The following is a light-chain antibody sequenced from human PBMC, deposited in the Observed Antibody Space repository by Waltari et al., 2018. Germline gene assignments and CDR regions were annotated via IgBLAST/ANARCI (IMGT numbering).Light chain of an antibody. V-gene: IGLV2-14*03. J-gene: IGLJ1*01. Sequence: QSALTQPASVSGSPGQSISISCTGTSSDVGGYNFVSWYQQHPGKAPQLMIYDVANRPSGVSNRFSGSKSGNTASLTSSGLQAEDEADYYCSSYTSSSTRVFGTGTKVTVL. CDR3: SSYTSSSTRV. CDR2: DVA. CDR1: SSDVGGYNF.